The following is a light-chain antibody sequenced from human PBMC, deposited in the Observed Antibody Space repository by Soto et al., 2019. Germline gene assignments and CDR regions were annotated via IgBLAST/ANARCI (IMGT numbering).Light chain of an antibody. CDR3: SSYTISSTVL. CDR2: EVS. Sequence: QPVLTQPASVSGSPGQSITISCTGTRSDIGDYNYVSWYQQHPGKAPKLMISEVSNRPSGVSNRFSGSKSGNTASLTISGLQAEDEADYYCSSYTISSTVLFGGGTQLTVL. CDR1: RSDIGDYNY. J-gene: IGLJ2*01. V-gene: IGLV2-14*01.